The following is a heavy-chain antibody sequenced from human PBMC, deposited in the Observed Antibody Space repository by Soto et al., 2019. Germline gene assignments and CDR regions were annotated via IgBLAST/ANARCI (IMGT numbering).Heavy chain of an antibody. CDR3: ARVGVVSPYYYYGMDV. J-gene: IGHJ6*02. CDR1: GYSFTSYW. Sequence: PGESLKISCKGSGYSFTSYWIGWVRQMPGKGLEWMGIIYPGDSDTRYGPSFQGQVTISADKSISTAYLQWSSLKASDTAMYYCARVGVVSPYYYYGMDVWGQGTTVTVSS. V-gene: IGHV5-51*01. D-gene: IGHD3-3*01. CDR2: IYPGDSDT.